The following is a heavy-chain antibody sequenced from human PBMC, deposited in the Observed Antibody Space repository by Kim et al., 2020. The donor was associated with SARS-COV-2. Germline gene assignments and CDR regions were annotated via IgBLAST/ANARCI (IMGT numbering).Heavy chain of an antibody. Sequence: ASVNVSCKASGYTFTGYYMHWVRQAPGQGLEWMGWINPNSGGTNYAQKFQGRVTMTRDTSISTAYMELSRLRSDDTAVYYCARESVYEPYYYYGMDVWGQGTTVTVSS. CDR3: ARESVYEPYYYYGMDV. CDR2: INPNSGGT. V-gene: IGHV1-2*02. CDR1: GYTFTGYY. J-gene: IGHJ6*02. D-gene: IGHD5-12*01.